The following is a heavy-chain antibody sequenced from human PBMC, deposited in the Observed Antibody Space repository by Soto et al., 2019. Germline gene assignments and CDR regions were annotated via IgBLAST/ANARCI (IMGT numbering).Heavy chain of an antibody. J-gene: IGHJ4*02. CDR2: IYFRGNS. V-gene: IGHV4-30-4*01. CDR3: ARSGGTNSWYGVFDF. CDR1: GDSITSSPYY. D-gene: IGHD1-7*01. Sequence: QVQLQQSGPGLVKPSQTLSVTCTVSGDSITSSPYYWSWVRQLPGRGLEWIGYIYFRGNSYYNPSIKSRVTIPLDRSKTQFSLELNSVTAADTALYCCARSGGTNSWYGVFDFWGQGTLVIVSS.